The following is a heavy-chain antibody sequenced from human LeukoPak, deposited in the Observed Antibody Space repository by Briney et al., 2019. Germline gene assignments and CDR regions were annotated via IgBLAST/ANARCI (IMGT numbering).Heavy chain of an antibody. V-gene: IGHV4-31*03. J-gene: IGHJ2*01. CDR1: GGSISSGGYY. CDR3: ARDRVEQWLVQGDWYFDL. CDR2: IYYSGST. Sequence: SETLSLTCTVSGGSISSGGYYWSWIRQHPGKGLEWIGYIYYSGSTYYNPSLKSRVTISVDTSKNQFSLKLSSVTAADTAVYYCARDRVEQWLVQGDWYFDLWGRGTLVTVSS. D-gene: IGHD6-19*01.